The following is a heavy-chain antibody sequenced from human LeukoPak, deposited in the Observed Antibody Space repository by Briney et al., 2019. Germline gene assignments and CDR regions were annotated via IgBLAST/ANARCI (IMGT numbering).Heavy chain of an antibody. J-gene: IGHJ3*02. CDR1: GGSISSGGYY. CDR2: IYYSGST. CDR3: ARDTGFVAVPATYAFDI. V-gene: IGHV4-31*03. D-gene: IGHD2-2*01. Sequence: SETLSLTCTVSGGSISSGGYYWSWIRQHPGKGLEWIGYIYYSGSTYYNPSLKSRVTTSVDTSKNQFSLKLSSVTAADTAVYYCARDTGFVAVPATYAFDIWGQGTMVTVSS.